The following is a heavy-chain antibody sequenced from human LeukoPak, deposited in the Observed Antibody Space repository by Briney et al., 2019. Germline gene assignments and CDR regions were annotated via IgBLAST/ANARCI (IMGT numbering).Heavy chain of an antibody. D-gene: IGHD3-10*01. CDR2: INHSGST. CDR3: ARDYYGSGSYYRPNWFDP. J-gene: IGHJ5*02. CDR1: GGSFSGYY. Sequence: SETLSLTCAVYGGSFSGYYWSWIRQPPGKGLEWIGEINHSGSTNYNPSLKSRVTISVDTSKNQFSLKLSSVTAADTAVYYCARDYYGSGSYYRPNWFDPWGQGTLVTVSS. V-gene: IGHV4-34*01.